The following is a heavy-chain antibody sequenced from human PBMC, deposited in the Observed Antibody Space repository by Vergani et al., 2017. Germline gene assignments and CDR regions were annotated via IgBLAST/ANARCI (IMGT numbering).Heavy chain of an antibody. J-gene: IGHJ4*02. Sequence: QVQLVQSGAEVKKPGASVKVSCKASVYTFTSYGISCVRQAPGQGLEWMGWISAYNGNTNYAQKLQGRVTMTTDTSTSTAYMELRSLRSDDTAVYYCARERGHCSGGSCYSKGPIDYWGQGTLVTVSS. D-gene: IGHD2-15*01. V-gene: IGHV1-18*01. CDR2: ISAYNGNT. CDR1: VYTFTSYG. CDR3: ARERGHCSGGSCYSKGPIDY.